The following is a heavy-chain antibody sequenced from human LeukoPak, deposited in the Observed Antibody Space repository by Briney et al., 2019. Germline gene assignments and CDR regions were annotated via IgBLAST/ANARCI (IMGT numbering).Heavy chain of an antibody. V-gene: IGHV3-7*01. CDR2: IKQDGSEK. Sequence: GGSLRLSCAASGFTFSSYWMSWVRQAPGKGLEWVANIKQDGSEKYYVDSVKGRFTISRDDAKNSLYLQMNSLRAEDTAVYYCARFALGPIAVAPYFDYWGQGTLVTVSS. D-gene: IGHD6-19*01. CDR1: GFTFSSYW. J-gene: IGHJ4*02. CDR3: ARFALGPIAVAPYFDY.